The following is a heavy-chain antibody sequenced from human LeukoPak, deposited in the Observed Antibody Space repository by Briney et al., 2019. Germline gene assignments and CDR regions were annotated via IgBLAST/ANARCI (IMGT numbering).Heavy chain of an antibody. Sequence: SETLSLTCAVYGGSFSGYYWSWIRQPPGKGLEWIGEINHSGSTNYNPSLKSRVTVSVDTSKNQFSLKLSSVTAADTAVYYCARAGDSSGYSDYWGQGTLVTVSS. V-gene: IGHV4-34*01. J-gene: IGHJ4*02. CDR2: INHSGST. CDR1: GGSFSGYY. D-gene: IGHD3-22*01. CDR3: ARAGDSSGYSDY.